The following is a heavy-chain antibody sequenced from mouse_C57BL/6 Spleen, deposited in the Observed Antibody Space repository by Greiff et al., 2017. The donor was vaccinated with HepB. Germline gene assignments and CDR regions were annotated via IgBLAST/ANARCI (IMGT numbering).Heavy chain of an antibody. Sequence: VQLQQSGPVLVKPGASVKMSCKASGYTFTDYYMNWVKQSHGKSLEWIGVINPYNGGTSYNQKFKGKATLTVDKSSSTAYMELNSLTSEDSAVYYCARAAGGLFDYWGQGTTLTVSS. V-gene: IGHV1-19*01. J-gene: IGHJ2*01. CDR2: INPYNGGT. CDR3: ARAAGGLFDY. CDR1: GYTFTDYY.